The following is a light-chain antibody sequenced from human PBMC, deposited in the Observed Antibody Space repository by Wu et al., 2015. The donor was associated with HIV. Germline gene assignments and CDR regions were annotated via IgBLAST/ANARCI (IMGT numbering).Light chain of an antibody. CDR2: DAS. J-gene: IGKJ4*01. CDR1: RSVGTL. V-gene: IGKV3-11*01. CDR3: QQRSNWLS. Sequence: DIVLTQSPATLSLSPGERATLSCRAGRSVGTLLVWYQQKPGQAPRLLIHDASNRATGIPARFSGSGSGTDFTLTINSLELEDSAMYFCQQRSNWLSFGGGTKGGD.